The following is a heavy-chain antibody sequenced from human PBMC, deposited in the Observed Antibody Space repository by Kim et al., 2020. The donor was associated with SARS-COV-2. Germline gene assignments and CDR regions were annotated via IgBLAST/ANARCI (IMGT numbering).Heavy chain of an antibody. CDR1: GGSISSSSYY. D-gene: IGHD2-8*01. Sequence: SETLSLTCTVSGGSISSSSYYWGWIRQPPGKGLEWIGSIYYSGSTYYNPSLKSRVTISVDTSKNQFSLKLSSVTAADTAVYYCATKPKGIVLMVYAPPYGMDVWGQGTTVTVSS. CDR2: IYYSGST. J-gene: IGHJ6*02. CDR3: ATKPKGIVLMVYAPPYGMDV. V-gene: IGHV4-39*01.